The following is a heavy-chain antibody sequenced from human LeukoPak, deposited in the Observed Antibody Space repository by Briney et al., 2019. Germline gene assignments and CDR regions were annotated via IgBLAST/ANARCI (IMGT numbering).Heavy chain of an antibody. Sequence: SETLSLTCSVSGGSISSYYWSWIRQPPGKGREWIGYIYYSGRTNYNPSLNSRVSISVDTSKSQFSLKLSSVTAADTAVYYCAKDSYYYGMDVWGQGATVTVSS. J-gene: IGHJ6*02. CDR1: GGSISSYY. V-gene: IGHV4-59*01. CDR3: AKDSYYYGMDV. CDR2: IYYSGRT.